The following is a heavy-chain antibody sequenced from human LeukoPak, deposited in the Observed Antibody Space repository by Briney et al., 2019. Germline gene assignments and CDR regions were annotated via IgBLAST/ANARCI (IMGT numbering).Heavy chain of an antibody. CDR2: MSADSATT. J-gene: IGHJ4*02. D-gene: IGHD3-10*01. V-gene: IGHV3-23*01. Sequence: GGSLRLSCADSGFNFGSYSMTWVRQAPGKGPEWVSVMSADSATTFYADSVKGRFTISRDNAKNTVFLQMSSLRTEDTAVYYCAKDGYASGSYYRPFFNWGQGTLVTVSS. CDR3: AKDGYASGSYYRPFFN. CDR1: GFNFGSYS.